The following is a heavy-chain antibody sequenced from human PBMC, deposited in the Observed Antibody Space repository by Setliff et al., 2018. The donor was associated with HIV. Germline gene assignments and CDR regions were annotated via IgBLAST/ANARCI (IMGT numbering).Heavy chain of an antibody. CDR2: ISVYTGNT. CDR1: GYIFTSHG. J-gene: IGHJ6*03. Sequence: ASVKVSCKASGYIFTSHGITWVRQAPGQGLEWMGWISVYTGNTNYAQNLQGRVTMTTDTSTSTAYMELRSLRSEDTAVYYCARDLHTFMINSYHYYMDVWGKGTTVTVSS. D-gene: IGHD3-16*01. V-gene: IGHV1-18*01. CDR3: ARDLHTFMINSYHYYMDV.